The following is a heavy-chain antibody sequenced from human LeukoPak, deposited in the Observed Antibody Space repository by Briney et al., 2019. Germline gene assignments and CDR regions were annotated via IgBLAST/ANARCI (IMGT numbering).Heavy chain of an antibody. CDR2: FYYSGST. CDR1: GGSITSSY. J-gene: IGHJ4*02. CDR3: ARARYGSTSCPYYFDY. V-gene: IGHV4-59*01. D-gene: IGHD2-2*01. Sequence: SETLSLTCTVSGGSITSSYWSWIRQPPGKGLELIGFFYYSGSTNYNPALKSRVTISLDTSKNQFSLKMTSVTAADTAVYYCARARYGSTSCPYYFDYWGPGTLVTVSS.